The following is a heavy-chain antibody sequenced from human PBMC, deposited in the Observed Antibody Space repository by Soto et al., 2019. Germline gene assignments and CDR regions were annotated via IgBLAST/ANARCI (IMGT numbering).Heavy chain of an antibody. D-gene: IGHD2-8*02. V-gene: IGHV3-30*03. Sequence: QVQLVEPGGGVVQPGRSLRLSCAASGFTVSSYGMHWVRQAPGKGLEWVAVISRDGGTKYYADSVKGRFIISRDNSRNTLFLEMNSLRGDDMAVYYCTGEVASGYWGQGTLVTVSS. CDR1: GFTVSSYG. CDR3: TGEVASGY. CDR2: ISRDGGTK. J-gene: IGHJ4*02.